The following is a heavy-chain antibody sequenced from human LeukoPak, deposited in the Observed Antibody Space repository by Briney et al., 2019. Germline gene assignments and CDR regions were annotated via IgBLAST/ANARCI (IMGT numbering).Heavy chain of an antibody. CDR1: GFIFSSYG. D-gene: IGHD5-18*01. CDR3: AQGHSHTAMYF. CDR2: IRFDGSNT. Sequence: PTGGSLRLSCAASGFIFSSYGMHWVRQAPGEGLEWVTFIRFDGSNTYYSDSVKGRFTISRDNSKNTLYLQMNSLRVEDTAVYYCAQGHSHTAMYFWGQGTLVTVSS. J-gene: IGHJ4*02. V-gene: IGHV3-30*02.